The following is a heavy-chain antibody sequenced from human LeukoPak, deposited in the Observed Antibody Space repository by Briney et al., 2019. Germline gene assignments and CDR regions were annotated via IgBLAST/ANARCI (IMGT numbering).Heavy chain of an antibody. V-gene: IGHV1-69*06. Sequence: ASVKVSCKASGGTFSSYAISWVRQAPGQGLEWMGGIIPIFGTANYAQKFQGRVTITADKSTSTAYRELSSLRSEDTAVYYCARDQDGYDSSGQTNDDDYWGQGTLVTVSS. D-gene: IGHD3-22*01. CDR3: ARDQDGYDSSGQTNDDDY. J-gene: IGHJ4*02. CDR2: IIPIFGTA. CDR1: GGTFSSYA.